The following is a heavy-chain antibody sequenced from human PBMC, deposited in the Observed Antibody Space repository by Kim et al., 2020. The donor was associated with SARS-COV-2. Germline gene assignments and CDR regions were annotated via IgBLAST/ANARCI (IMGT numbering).Heavy chain of an antibody. V-gene: IGHV4-59*01. D-gene: IGHD6-13*01. CDR3: AREYSSSDGFDI. Sequence: PSLQSRVTISVDTSKNQFSLKLSSVTAADTAVYYCAREYSSSDGFDIWGQGTMVTVSS. J-gene: IGHJ3*02.